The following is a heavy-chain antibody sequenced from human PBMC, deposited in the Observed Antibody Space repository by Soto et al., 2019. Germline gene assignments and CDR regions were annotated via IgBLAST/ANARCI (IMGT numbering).Heavy chain of an antibody. V-gene: IGHV4-39*01. CDR3: ASGVVPAAIRLWFDP. D-gene: IGHD2-2*02. CDR1: GGSISSSSYY. Sequence: QLQLQESGPGLVKPSETLSLTCTVPGGSISSSSYYWGWIRQPPGKGLAWIGSIYYSGSTYYNPSLKSRVPVSVDTSKNQFALKLSSVTAADTAVYYCASGVVPAAIRLWFDPWGQGTLVTVSS. CDR2: IYYSGST. J-gene: IGHJ5*02.